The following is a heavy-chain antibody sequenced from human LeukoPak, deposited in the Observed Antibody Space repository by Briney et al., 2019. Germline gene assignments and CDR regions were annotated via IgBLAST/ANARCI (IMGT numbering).Heavy chain of an antibody. V-gene: IGHV3-15*01. D-gene: IGHD3-16*02. CDR1: AFTSSNGP. Sequence: AGSLRPPCALSAFTSSNGPISWARQVPGTGLERVGRLKSETDVGTTDHAEPVKGRFALSRADSKNTLYLQINSLKTEDTALYYCTTVRSGGVIESDYWGQGTLVTVSS. CDR2: LKSETDVGTT. J-gene: IGHJ4*02. CDR3: TTVRSGGVIESDY.